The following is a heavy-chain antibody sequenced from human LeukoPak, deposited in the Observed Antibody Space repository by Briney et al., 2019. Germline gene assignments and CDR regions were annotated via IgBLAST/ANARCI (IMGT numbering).Heavy chain of an antibody. CDR3: ARDRRGYGSFDS. J-gene: IGHJ4*02. Sequence: SETLSLTCTVPDGSISSYYWNWIRQPPGKGLEWIGFIYDSGSTNYNPSLYSRLTISVDTSKNQFSLKLTSVTAADTAVYYCARDRRGYGSFDSWGQGTLVTVSS. V-gene: IGHV4-59*01. CDR2: IYDSGST. D-gene: IGHD5-18*01. CDR1: DGSISSYY.